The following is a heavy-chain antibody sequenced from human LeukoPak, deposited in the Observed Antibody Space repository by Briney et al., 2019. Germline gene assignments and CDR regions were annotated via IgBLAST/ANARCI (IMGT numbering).Heavy chain of an antibody. V-gene: IGHV3-74*01. CDR2: INSDGRST. J-gene: IGHJ6*03. CDR3: AKGSKAVLFTRDHYMDV. Sequence: PGGSLRLSCAASGFTFSSYWMHWVRQAPGKGLVGVSRINSDGRSTNYADSVKGRFTISRDNSKNTLYLHMNSLRAEDTAVYFCAKGSKAVLFTRDHYMDVWGKGTTVTISS. D-gene: IGHD6-19*01. CDR1: GFTFSSYW.